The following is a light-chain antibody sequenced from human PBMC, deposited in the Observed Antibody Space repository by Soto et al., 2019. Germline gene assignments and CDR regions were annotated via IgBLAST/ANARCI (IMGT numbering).Light chain of an antibody. CDR1: SSNIGSRP. Sequence: QSVLTQPPSASGTPGQRVTISCSGSSSNIGSRPVNWYQQYPGKAPKLMIYEVTKRPSGVPDRFSGSKSGNTASLTVSGLQADDEADYYCSSYAGSNNFVVFGGGTKLTVL. CDR3: SSYAGSNNFVV. J-gene: IGLJ2*01. CDR2: EVT. V-gene: IGLV2-8*01.